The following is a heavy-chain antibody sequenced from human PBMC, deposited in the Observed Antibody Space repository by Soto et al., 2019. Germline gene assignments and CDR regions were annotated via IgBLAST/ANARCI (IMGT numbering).Heavy chain of an antibody. CDR1: AIPFSTYT. D-gene: IGHD3-22*01. V-gene: IGHV3-21*01. CDR3: ARDQPHDYNYESSGYCRGAFDV. Sequence: VQLVESGGGLVKPGGSPRISCSASAIPFSTYTMNWVRQAPGKGLEWGLSTRRSRSFIYYADSLKGRFTISRDDAKKSLYLQMNSLRAEDTAVYYCARDQPHDYNYESSGYCRGAFDVWGQGIMVTVAS. CDR2: TRRSRSFI. J-gene: IGHJ3*01.